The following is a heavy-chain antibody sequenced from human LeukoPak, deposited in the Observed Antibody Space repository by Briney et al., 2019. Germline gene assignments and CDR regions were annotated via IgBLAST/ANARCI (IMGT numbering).Heavy chain of an antibody. CDR3: ARRRYSSSWYLN. J-gene: IGHJ4*02. V-gene: IGHV4-4*07. CDR2: IYISGST. Sequence: PSETLSLTCTVSGGSISSYYWSWIRQPAGKGLEWIGRIYISGSTNYNPSLKSRVTMSVDTSKNQFSLKLSAVTAADTAVYYCARRRYSSSWYLNWGQGTLVTVSS. D-gene: IGHD6-13*01. CDR1: GGSISSYY.